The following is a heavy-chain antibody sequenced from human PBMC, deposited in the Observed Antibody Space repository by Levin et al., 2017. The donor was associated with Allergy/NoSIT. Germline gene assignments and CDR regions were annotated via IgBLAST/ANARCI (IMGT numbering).Heavy chain of an antibody. D-gene: IGHD5-12*01. CDR2: IKSKSDGGTT. Sequence: GGSLRLSCAASGFTFTNAWMSWVRQAPGKGLEWVSRIKSKSDGGTTVYAAPVKGRFTISRDDSKNTLYLQMNSLITEDTGVYYCTTDRYTGYEPEYFHHWGQGTLVTVSS. CDR1: GFTFTNAW. J-gene: IGHJ1*01. V-gene: IGHV3-15*01. CDR3: TTDRYTGYEPEYFHH.